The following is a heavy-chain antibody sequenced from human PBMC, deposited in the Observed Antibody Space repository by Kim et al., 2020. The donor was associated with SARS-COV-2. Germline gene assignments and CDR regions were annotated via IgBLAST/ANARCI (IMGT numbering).Heavy chain of an antibody. Sequence: GGSLRLSCAASGFTFSRYWMHWVRQAPGKGLVWVSRINSDGSSTSYADSVKGRFTISRDNAKNTLYLQMNSLRAEDTAVYYCAREPDSGSYYGDYYGMDVWGQGTTVTVSS. J-gene: IGHJ6*02. V-gene: IGHV3-74*01. CDR2: INSDGSST. CDR3: AREPDSGSYYGDYYGMDV. D-gene: IGHD1-26*01. CDR1: GFTFSRYW.